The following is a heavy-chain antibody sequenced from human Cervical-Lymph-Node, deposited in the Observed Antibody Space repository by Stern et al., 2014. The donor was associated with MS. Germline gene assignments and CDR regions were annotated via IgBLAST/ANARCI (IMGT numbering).Heavy chain of an antibody. CDR1: GYDYSHYW. CDR3: ATANTMYYYASRYYGMDV. Sequence: VQLVQSGAEVKKPGESLKISCKGSGYDYSHYWIAWVRQTPGKGLEWMGTVYPGHSDPRYSPSFQGQVIIPADKSISTAYLQWSSLRATDTAIYYCATANTMYYYASRYYGMDVWGQGTTVIVSS. V-gene: IGHV5-51*01. D-gene: IGHD3-10*01. CDR2: VYPGHSDP. J-gene: IGHJ6*02.